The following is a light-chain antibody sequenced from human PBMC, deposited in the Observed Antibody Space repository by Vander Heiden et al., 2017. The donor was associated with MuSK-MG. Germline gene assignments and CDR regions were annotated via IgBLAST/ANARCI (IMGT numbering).Light chain of an antibody. CDR2: DTS. V-gene: IGKV3D-11*02. CDR3: QRRHYGDPMYT. CDR1: QSVRSY. J-gene: IGKJ2*01. Sequence: EIVLTQSPATLSLSPGERATLSCKTSQSVRSYLAWYQQKPGQAPRLVIYDTSKRATGIKARFSGRGDGTDVTLTISSREPEDAAVYYCQRRHYGDPMYTFGQGTKLQIK.